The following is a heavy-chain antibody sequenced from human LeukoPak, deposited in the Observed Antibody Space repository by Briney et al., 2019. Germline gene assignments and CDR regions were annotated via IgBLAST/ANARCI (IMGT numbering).Heavy chain of an antibody. D-gene: IGHD6-19*01. CDR2: ISYDGSNK. V-gene: IGHV3-30-3*01. CDR1: GFTFSSYA. CDR3: ASLNIAVAGTFDY. Sequence: GRSLRLSCAASGFTFSSYAMHWVRQAPGKGLEWVAVISYDGSNKYYADSVKGRFTISRDNSKNTLYLQMNSLRAEDTAVCYCASLNIAVAGTFDYWGQGTLVTVSS. J-gene: IGHJ4*02.